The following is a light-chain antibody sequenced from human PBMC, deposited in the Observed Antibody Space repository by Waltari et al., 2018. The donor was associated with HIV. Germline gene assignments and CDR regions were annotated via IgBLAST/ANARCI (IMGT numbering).Light chain of an antibody. J-gene: IGLJ3*02. Sequence: QSALTQPASVSGSPGQSITIPCTGTTRDVANYNLVSWYRQHPDKAPKLLIFEVTRRPSGVSDRFSGSKSGNTASLTISGLQAEDEADYYCCSYAGSDTLVFGGGTKLTVL. V-gene: IGLV2-23*02. CDR1: TRDVANYNL. CDR3: CSYAGSDTLV. CDR2: EVT.